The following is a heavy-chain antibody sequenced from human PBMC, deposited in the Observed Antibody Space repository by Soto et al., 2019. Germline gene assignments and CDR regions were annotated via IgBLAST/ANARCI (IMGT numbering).Heavy chain of an antibody. CDR2: ISYDGSNK. V-gene: IGHV3-30*18. Sequence: GGSLRLSCAASGFTFSSYGMHWVRQAPGKGLEWVAVISYDGSNKYYADSVKGRFTISRDNSKNTLYLQMNSLRAEDTAVYYCAKVVDGQNFDYWGQGTLVTVSS. J-gene: IGHJ4*02. CDR3: AKVVDGQNFDY. D-gene: IGHD3-10*01. CDR1: GFTFSSYG.